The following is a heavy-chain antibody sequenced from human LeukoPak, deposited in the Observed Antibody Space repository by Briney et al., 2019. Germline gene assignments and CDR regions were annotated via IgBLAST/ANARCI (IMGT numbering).Heavy chain of an antibody. D-gene: IGHD2-15*01. J-gene: IGHJ4*02. V-gene: IGHV3-30*18. Sequence: GGSLRLSCAASGFTFSNYGMHWVRQAPGKELEWVAVISNDASNKYYADSVRGRSTISRDNSKNTLYLQMNSLRAEDTAVYSCAKDRGYCSGSGCYDFDYWGQGTLVTVSS. CDR2: ISNDASNK. CDR1: GFTFSNYG. CDR3: AKDRGYCSGSGCYDFDY.